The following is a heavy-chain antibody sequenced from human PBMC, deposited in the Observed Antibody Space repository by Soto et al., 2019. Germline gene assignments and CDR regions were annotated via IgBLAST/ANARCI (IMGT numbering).Heavy chain of an antibody. CDR2: IIPVLGPA. CDR3: VRAAKRYFDY. J-gene: IGHJ4*02. D-gene: IGHD6-25*01. CDR1: GVTYNTFA. V-gene: IGHV1-69*06. Sequence: QVKRVQSGAEVRKPGSSVKVSCKASGVTYNTFAVSWVRQAPGQGLEWMGGIIPVLGPAFYAQKFQGRDTITAYKSTSTSYLALTRLRYEDTAVYYCVRAAKRYFDYWGQGTMGTVST.